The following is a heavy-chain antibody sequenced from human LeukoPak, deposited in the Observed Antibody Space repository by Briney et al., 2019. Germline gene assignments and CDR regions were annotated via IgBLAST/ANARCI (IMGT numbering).Heavy chain of an antibody. J-gene: IGHJ4*02. V-gene: IGHV3-15*01. CDR3: TTVMGYYYDY. Sequence: GGSLRLSCAASGFTFSNAWMSWVRQAPGKGLEWVGRIKSKGDGGTADYTAPVKGRFTISRDDSKNTLYLQMSSLKTEDTAVYYCTTVMGYYYDYWGQGTLVTVSS. D-gene: IGHD2-2*01. CDR1: GFTFSNAW. CDR2: IKSKGDGGTA.